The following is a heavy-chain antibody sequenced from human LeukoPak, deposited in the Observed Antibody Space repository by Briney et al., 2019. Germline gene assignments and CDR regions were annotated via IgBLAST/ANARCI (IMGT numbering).Heavy chain of an antibody. CDR1: GYTFTSYD. CDR3: ARFPRGWYPDY. J-gene: IGHJ4*02. V-gene: IGHV1-8*01. CDR2: MNPNSGNT. D-gene: IGHD6-19*01. Sequence: ASVKVSCRASGYTFTSYDLNWVRQATGQGLGWMGWMNPNSGNTGYAQKFQGRVTMTRNTSISTAYMELSSLGSEDTALYYCARFPRGWYPDYWGQGTLVTVSS.